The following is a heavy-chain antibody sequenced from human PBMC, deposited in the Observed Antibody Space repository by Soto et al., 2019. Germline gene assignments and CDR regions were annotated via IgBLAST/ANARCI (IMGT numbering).Heavy chain of an antibody. Sequence: SGPTLVKPTQTLTLTCTFSGFSLSTNGMCVSWIRQPPGKALEWLAPIDWDDDKYYSTSLKTRLTISQDTSKNQVGLTMTNMDPVDTATYYCARTPHPGRDAFDIWGQGTMVTDSS. J-gene: IGHJ3*02. V-gene: IGHV2-70*01. CDR1: GFSLSTNGMC. CDR2: IDWDDDK. CDR3: ARTPHPGRDAFDI.